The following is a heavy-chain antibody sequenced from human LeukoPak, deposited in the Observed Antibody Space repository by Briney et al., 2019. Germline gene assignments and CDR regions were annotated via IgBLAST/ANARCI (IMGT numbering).Heavy chain of an antibody. J-gene: IGHJ6*03. Sequence: GGSLRLSCAASEFTVSTNYMTWVRQAPGKGLEWVANIKQDGSEKYYVDSVKGRFSISRDNAKNSLYLQMNSLRSEDTAVYYCARATSLSPYYYYYMDVWGKGTTVTISS. V-gene: IGHV3-7*03. CDR1: EFTVSTNY. CDR3: ARATSLSPYYYYYMDV. D-gene: IGHD2/OR15-2a*01. CDR2: IKQDGSEK.